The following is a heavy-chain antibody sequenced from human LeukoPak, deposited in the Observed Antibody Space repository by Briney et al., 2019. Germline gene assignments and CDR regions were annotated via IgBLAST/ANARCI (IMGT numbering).Heavy chain of an antibody. V-gene: IGHV3-7*01. CDR1: GFTFSSYW. CDR2: VKQDGSEK. J-gene: IGHJ4*02. Sequence: GGSLRLSCAVSGFTFSSYWMSWVRQAPGKGLEWVANVKQDGSEKYYVDSVKGRFTISRDNDKNSLFLQMTSLRAEDTAVYYCARVGGRYSPLDYWGQGTLVTVSS. D-gene: IGHD3-16*02. CDR3: ARVGGRYSPLDY.